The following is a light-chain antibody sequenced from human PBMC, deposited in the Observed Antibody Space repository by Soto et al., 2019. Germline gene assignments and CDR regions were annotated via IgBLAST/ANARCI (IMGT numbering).Light chain of an antibody. CDR2: GAF. Sequence: EIVMTQSPATLSVSPGERATLSCRASQSVGSNLAWYQQKPGQSPRLLIYGAFTRATGIPARFSGSGSGTEFTLTISSLQSEDFAIYYCQQYNDWPPWTFGQGTRVEIK. V-gene: IGKV3-15*01. CDR3: QQYNDWPPWT. J-gene: IGKJ1*01. CDR1: QSVGSN.